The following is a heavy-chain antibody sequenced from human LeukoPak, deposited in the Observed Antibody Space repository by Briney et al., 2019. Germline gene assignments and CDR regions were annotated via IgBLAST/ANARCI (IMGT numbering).Heavy chain of an antibody. CDR1: GFTFSSYG. CDR2: IRYDGSNK. V-gene: IGHV3-30*02. D-gene: IGHD6-19*01. J-gene: IGHJ4*02. CDR3: AKRRGIAVAGGYFDY. Sequence: PGGSLRLSCAASGFTFSSYGMHWVRQAPGKGLEWVAFIRYDGSNKYYADSVKGRFTISRDNSKNTLYLQMNSLRAEDTAVYYCAKRRGIAVAGGYFDYWGQGTLVTVSS.